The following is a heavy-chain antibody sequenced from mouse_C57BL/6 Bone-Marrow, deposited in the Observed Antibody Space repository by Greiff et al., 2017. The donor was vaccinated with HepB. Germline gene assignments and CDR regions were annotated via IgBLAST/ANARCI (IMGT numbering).Heavy chain of an antibody. CDR1: GFSLTSYA. CDR2: IWTGGGT. J-gene: IGHJ3*01. CDR3: ARIKYYGSRESWFAY. Sequence: VQVVESGPGLVAPSQSLSITCTVSGFSLTSYAISWVRQPPGKGLEWLGVIWTGGGTNYNSALKSRLSISKDNSKSQVFLKMNSLQTDDTARYYCARIKYYGSRESWFAYWGQGTLVTVSA. V-gene: IGHV2-9-1*01. D-gene: IGHD1-1*01.